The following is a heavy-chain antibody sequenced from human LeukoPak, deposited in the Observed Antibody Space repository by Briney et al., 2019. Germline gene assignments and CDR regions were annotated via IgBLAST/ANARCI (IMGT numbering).Heavy chain of an antibody. V-gene: IGHV3-7*01. D-gene: IGHD1-26*01. J-gene: IGHJ4*02. CDR2: IKQDGSEK. CDR3: ARIDATPARFDY. Sequence: GGSLRLSCAASGFTFSSYWMSWVRQTPGKGLEWVANIKQDGSEKYYVDSVKGRFTISRDNAKNSLYLQMNSLRAEDTAVYCCARIDATPARFDYWGQGTLVTVSS. CDR1: GFTFSSYW.